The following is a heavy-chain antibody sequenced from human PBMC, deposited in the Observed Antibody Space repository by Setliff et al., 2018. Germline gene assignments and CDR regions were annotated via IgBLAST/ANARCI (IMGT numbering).Heavy chain of an antibody. CDR3: ARLMITLGGVIVYFDN. Sequence: RLSCVTSGFTFSRYWMSWVRQAPGKGLEWVANIKEDGSEKYYVDSVKGRFTVSRDNAKKSLYLQMNSLRAEDTAVYYCARLMITLGGVIVYFDNWGQGTLVTVSS. CDR1: GFTFSRYW. CDR2: IKEDGSEK. D-gene: IGHD3-16*02. J-gene: IGHJ4*02. V-gene: IGHV3-7*01.